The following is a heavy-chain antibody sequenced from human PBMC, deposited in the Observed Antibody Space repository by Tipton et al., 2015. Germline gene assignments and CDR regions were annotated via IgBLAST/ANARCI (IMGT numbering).Heavy chain of an antibody. CDR3: AGVKAVAASGGWFDP. D-gene: IGHD2-15*01. Sequence: QLVQSGAEVKKPGASVKVSCKASGNTFTTYDINWIRQAPGQGLEWVGWMNPNSGNTAYAQKFQGRVTMTRNISIRTAYMELSSLRFEDTAVYYCAGVKAVAASGGWFDPWGQGTLVTVSS. J-gene: IGHJ5*02. V-gene: IGHV1-8*01. CDR2: MNPNSGNT. CDR1: GNTFTTYD.